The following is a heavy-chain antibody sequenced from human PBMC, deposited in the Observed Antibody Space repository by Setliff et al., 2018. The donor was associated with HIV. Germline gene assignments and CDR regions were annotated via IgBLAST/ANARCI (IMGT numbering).Heavy chain of an antibody. CDR2: IRSSSRTI. Sequence: GGSLRLSCVASGFTFSTYSMNWVRQVPGKGLEWVSYIRSSSRTIYYADSVKGRFTIPRDNAKNSLYLQMKSLTVEDTAIYFCARPKERIAHGLEHWGQGAQVTVSS. D-gene: IGHD2-21*01. V-gene: IGHV3-48*04. CDR1: GFTFSTYS. J-gene: IGHJ4*02. CDR3: ARPKERIAHGLEH.